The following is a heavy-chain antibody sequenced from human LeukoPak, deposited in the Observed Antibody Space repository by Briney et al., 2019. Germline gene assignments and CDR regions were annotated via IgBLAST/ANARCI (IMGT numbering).Heavy chain of an antibody. CDR3: ARGEGGSSFRSFYYFDY. CDR1: GGSFSDYY. D-gene: IGHD3-10*01. CDR2: INHSGSS. Sequence: SETLSLTCAAYGGSFSDYYWSWLRQPPGKGLEWVGEINHSGSSNYNPSLKSRVTISVDTSMNRFSLKLSSVTAADTAVYYCARGEGGSSFRSFYYFDYWGQGTLVTVSS. J-gene: IGHJ4*02. V-gene: IGHV4-34*01.